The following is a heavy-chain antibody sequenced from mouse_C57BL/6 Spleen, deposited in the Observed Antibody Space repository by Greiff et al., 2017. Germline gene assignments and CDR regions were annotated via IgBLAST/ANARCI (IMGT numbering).Heavy chain of an antibody. D-gene: IGHD2-1*01. CDR3: ARYDGNYGRYFDY. V-gene: IGHV7-3*01. CDR1: GFTFTDYY. J-gene: IGHJ2*01. CDR2: IRNKANGYTT. Sequence: EVMLVESGGGLVQPGGSLSLSCAASGFTFTDYYMSWVRQPPGKALEWLGFIRNKANGYTTEYSASVKGRFTISRDNSQSILYLQMNALRAEDSATYYCARYDGNYGRYFDYWGQGTTLTVSS.